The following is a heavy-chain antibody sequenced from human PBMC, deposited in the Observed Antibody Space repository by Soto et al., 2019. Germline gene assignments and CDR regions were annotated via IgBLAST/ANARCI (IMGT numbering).Heavy chain of an antibody. V-gene: IGHV3-23*01. Sequence: GGSLRLSCAASGFTFSSYSMNWVRQARGKGLEWVSCISGSGGSTYYADSVKGRFAISRDNSKNTLYLQLNSLRAEDTAIYYCAKAPLRFADFWGQGTLVTVSS. D-gene: IGHD4-17*01. CDR1: GFTFSSYS. J-gene: IGHJ4*02. CDR2: ISGSGGST. CDR3: AKAPLRFADF.